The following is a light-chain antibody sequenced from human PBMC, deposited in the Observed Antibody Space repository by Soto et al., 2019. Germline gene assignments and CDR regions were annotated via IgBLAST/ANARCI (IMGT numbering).Light chain of an antibody. J-gene: IGKJ5*01. V-gene: IGKV3D-20*02. CDR2: EAS. CDR1: QSVSSSY. CDR3: QQRSNWPVT. Sequence: EIVLTQSPGTLSLSPGERATLSCRASQSVSSSYLAWYQQNPGQAPRLLIYEASSRATGIPDRFSGSGSGTDFTLTISRLEPEDFAVYYCQQRSNWPVTFGQGTRLEIK.